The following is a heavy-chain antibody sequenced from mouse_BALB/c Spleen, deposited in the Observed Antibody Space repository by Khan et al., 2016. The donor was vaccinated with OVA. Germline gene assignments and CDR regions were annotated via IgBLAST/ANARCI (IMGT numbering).Heavy chain of an antibody. CDR2: INPSNGYT. V-gene: IGHV1-4*01. D-gene: IGHD2-14*01. CDR3: VRDGAYHRNDGWFAY. J-gene: IGHJ3*01. CDR1: GYTFTSYT. Sequence: QVQLQQSGAELARPGASVKMSCKASGYTFTSYTIHWIKERPGQGLEWIGYINPSNGYTNYNQKFKDKATLNTDKSSTTAYLKLSSLTSDDSAVYNCVRDGAYHRNDGWFAYWGQGTLVTVSA.